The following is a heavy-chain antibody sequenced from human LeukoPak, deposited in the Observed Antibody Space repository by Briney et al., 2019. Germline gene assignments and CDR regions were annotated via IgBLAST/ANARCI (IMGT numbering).Heavy chain of an antibody. CDR2: IYYSGST. CDR1: GGSISTNSLY. Sequence: SETLSLTCTVSGGSISTNSLYWGWIRQPPGKGLEWIANIYYSGSTYYNPSLKSRVTISVDTSKNQFSLKVTSVTAADTAIYYCARQSPYYYYGMDVWGQGTTATVS. CDR3: ARQSPYYYYGMDV. J-gene: IGHJ6*02. V-gene: IGHV4-39*01.